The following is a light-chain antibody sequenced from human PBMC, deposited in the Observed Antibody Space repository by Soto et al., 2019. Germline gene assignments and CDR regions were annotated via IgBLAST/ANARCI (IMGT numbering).Light chain of an antibody. Sequence: EIVLTQSPGTLSLSPGERATLSCRASQSVSSSYLAWYQQKPGQAPRLLIYGVSSRATGIPDRFSGSGSGTDFTLTISRVEPEDFAVYYCQQYGSSSWTFGQGTKVEIK. J-gene: IGKJ1*01. CDR3: QQYGSSSWT. V-gene: IGKV3-20*01. CDR1: QSVSSSY. CDR2: GVS.